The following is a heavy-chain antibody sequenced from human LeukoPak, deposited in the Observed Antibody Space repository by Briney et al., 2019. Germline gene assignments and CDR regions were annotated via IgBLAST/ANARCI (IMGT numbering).Heavy chain of an antibody. J-gene: IGHJ4*02. CDR3: AKLPAGGGYGFSYFDY. CDR2: IGFSGSTT. CDR1: GFTFSNYA. D-gene: IGHD5-12*01. Sequence: GGSLRLSCAASGFTFSNYAMSWVHQAPGKGLVWVSYIGFSGSTTYYADSVKGRFTISRDNSKNTLYVQMNSLRAEDTAIYYCAKLPAGGGYGFSYFDYWGQGTLVTVSS. V-gene: IGHV3-23*01.